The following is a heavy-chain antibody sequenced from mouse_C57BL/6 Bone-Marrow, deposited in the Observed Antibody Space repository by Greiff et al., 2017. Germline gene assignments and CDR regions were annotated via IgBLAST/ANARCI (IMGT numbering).Heavy chain of an antibody. CDR3: ARGYCGSSSAY. D-gene: IGHD1-1*01. Sequence: VQLQQSGPELVKPGASVKISCKASGYSFTGYYMNWVKQSPEKSLEWIGEINPSTGGTTYNQKFKAKATLTVDKSSSTAYMQLKSLTSEDSAVYYCARGYCGSSSAYWGQGTLVTVSA. V-gene: IGHV1-42*01. CDR2: INPSTGGT. CDR1: GYSFTGYY. J-gene: IGHJ3*01.